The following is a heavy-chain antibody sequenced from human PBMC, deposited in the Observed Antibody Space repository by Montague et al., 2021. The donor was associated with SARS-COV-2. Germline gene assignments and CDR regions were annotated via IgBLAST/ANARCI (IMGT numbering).Heavy chain of an antibody. CDR2: IYHSGST. CDR3: ARDVRYYDFWSGRAQTSPDF. J-gene: IGHJ4*03. V-gene: IGHV4-38-2*02. Sequence: SETLSLTCTVSGYSISSGYYWGWIRQPPGKGLEWIGSIYHSGSTXYNPCLESRVTISVDTSKNQFSLKLSSVTAADTAVYYCARDVRYYDFWSGRAQTSPDFWGQGTLVTVSS. D-gene: IGHD3-3*01. CDR1: GYSISSGYY.